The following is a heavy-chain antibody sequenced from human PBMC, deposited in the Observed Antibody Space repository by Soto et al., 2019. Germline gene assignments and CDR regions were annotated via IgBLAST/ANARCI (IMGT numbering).Heavy chain of an antibody. J-gene: IGHJ4*02. D-gene: IGHD1-1*01. CDR1: GYDFTTYG. V-gene: IGHV1-18*01. CDR3: ARGGYRYY. CDR2: ISAHNGNT. Sequence: QVHLVQSGGEVKNPGASVKVSCKGSGYDFTTYGITWVRQAPGQGLEWMAWISAHNGNTNYAPKHQGKVNVTREKPPNPAYVELGSLRSYGTAVDYCARGGYRYYWGQGGLVSFSS.